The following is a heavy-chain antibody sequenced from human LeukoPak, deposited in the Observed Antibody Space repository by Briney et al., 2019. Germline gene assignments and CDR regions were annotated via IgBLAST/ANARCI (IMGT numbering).Heavy chain of an antibody. CDR1: GGSISSSSYY. D-gene: IGHD1-26*01. CDR2: IYYSGST. Sequence: PSETLSLTCTVSGGSISSSSYYWGWIRQPPGKGLEWIGSIYYSGSTYYNPSLKSRVTISVDTSKNQFSLKLSSVTAADTAVYYCARWGELEMGGFDYWGQGTLVTVSS. J-gene: IGHJ4*02. V-gene: IGHV4-39*01. CDR3: ARWGELEMGGFDY.